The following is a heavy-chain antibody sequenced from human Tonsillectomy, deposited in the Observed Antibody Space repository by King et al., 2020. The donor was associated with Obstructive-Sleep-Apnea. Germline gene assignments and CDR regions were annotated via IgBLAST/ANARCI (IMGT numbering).Heavy chain of an antibody. J-gene: IGHJ5*02. Sequence: QVQLQESGPGLVKHSETLSLTCTVSGYSISSGYYWGWIRQPPGKGLEWIGSIYHSGSTYYNPSLKSRVTISVDTSKNQFSLKLSSVTAADTAVYYCARVRYSSRWEPPAWGQGTLVTVSS. CDR2: IYHSGST. D-gene: IGHD6-13*01. CDR3: ARVRYSSRWEPPA. CDR1: GYSISSGYY. V-gene: IGHV4-38-2*02.